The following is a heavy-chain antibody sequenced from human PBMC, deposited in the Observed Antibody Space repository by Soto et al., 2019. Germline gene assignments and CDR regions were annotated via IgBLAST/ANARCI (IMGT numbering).Heavy chain of an antibody. Sequence: EVQLVESGGGLVQPGGSLRLSCAASGFTVSTNYMSWVRQAPGKGLEWVSVIYSGGSTYYADSVKGRFTISRDNSKNTLYLQVNSLRAEDTAVYYCARRYSSSWYFDYWGQGNLVTVSS. V-gene: IGHV3-66*01. CDR2: IYSGGST. D-gene: IGHD6-13*01. CDR3: ARRYSSSWYFDY. J-gene: IGHJ4*02. CDR1: GFTVSTNY.